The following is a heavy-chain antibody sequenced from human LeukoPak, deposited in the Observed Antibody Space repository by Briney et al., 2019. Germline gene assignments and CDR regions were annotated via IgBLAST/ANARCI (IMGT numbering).Heavy chain of an antibody. J-gene: IGHJ4*02. D-gene: IGHD5-18*01. CDR1: GFTFDDHG. CDR2: ISWNSGSI. CDR3: TRASGYSSGSIDY. V-gene: IGHV3-9*03. Sequence: PGGSLRLSCAASGFTFDDHGMHWVRQAPGKGLEWVSGISWNSGSIGYADSVQGRFTISRDNAKSTLYLQMSSLRAEDMALYYCTRASGYSSGSIDYWGQGTLVTVSS.